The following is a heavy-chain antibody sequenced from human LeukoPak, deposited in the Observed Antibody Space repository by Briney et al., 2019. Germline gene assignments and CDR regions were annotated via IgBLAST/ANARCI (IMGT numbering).Heavy chain of an antibody. V-gene: IGHV3-23*01. Sequence: GGSLRLSCAASGFTFNDYWMNWVRQAPGKGLEWVSAISGSGGSTYYADSVKGRFTISRDNSKNTLYLQMNSLRAEDTALYYCAKDHYYESRGYWASSDYWGQGTLVTVSS. CDR2: ISGSGGST. D-gene: IGHD3-22*01. CDR3: AKDHYYESRGYWASSDY. J-gene: IGHJ4*02. CDR1: GFTFNDYW.